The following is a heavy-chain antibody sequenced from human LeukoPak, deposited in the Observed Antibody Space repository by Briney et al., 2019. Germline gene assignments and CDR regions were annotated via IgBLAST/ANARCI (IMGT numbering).Heavy chain of an antibody. CDR2: ISGYNGNT. V-gene: IGHV1-18*01. CDR1: VYTLTTYG. Sequence: ASVKVSCKGPVYTLTTYGINWVRQAPGQGREWMGCISGYNGNTNCEQNHQGRVTVTTDTSTNTAYMDLKSLRSDDTAVYYCARGSGVRQQLGTFDYWGQGTLVTVSS. CDR3: ARGSGVRQQLGTFDY. J-gene: IGHJ4*02. D-gene: IGHD6-13*01.